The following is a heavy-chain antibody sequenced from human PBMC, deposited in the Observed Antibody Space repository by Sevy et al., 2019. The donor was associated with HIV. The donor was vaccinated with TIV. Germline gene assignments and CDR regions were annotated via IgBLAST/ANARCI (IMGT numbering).Heavy chain of an antibody. V-gene: IGHV3-23*01. CDR1: GFNFNIYS. D-gene: IGHD2-8*01. CDR2: LSFGCGRI. Sequence: GGSLRLSCVASGFNFNIYSMSWVRQAPGKGLEWVSTLSFGCGRINHADSVQGRFTMSRDDSKKTGYLEMNSLSAEDTAVYYCAREGCTRPHDHWGQGTLVTVSS. CDR3: AREGCTRPHDH. J-gene: IGHJ4*02.